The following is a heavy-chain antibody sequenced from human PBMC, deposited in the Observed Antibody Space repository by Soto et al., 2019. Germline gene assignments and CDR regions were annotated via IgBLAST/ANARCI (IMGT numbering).Heavy chain of an antibody. CDR1: EFAFDHYA. CDR3: AKDLGGGVGAFDI. D-gene: IGHD1-26*01. Sequence: EVQLLESGGGLIQPGGSLRLSCAASEFAFDHYAMNWVRQAPGKGLEWLSIISDSGGSTYYTDSVKGRFTISRDNSKTTLYLQMNSPREEEPAVYYCAKDLGGGVGAFDIWGQGTMVVVSA. J-gene: IGHJ3*02. V-gene: IGHV3-23*01. CDR2: ISDSGGST.